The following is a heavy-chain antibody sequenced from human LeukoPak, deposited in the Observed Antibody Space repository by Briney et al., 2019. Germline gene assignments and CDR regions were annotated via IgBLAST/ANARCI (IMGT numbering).Heavy chain of an antibody. CDR3: ARAGIVDAFDV. CDR2: NFNRETT. Sequence: SETRSLTCLVSGGSMTSSYWNWVRQAAGKGLEWLGYNFNRETTKYNPSLKSRVAISVDTSKNQFSLKLSSVTAADTAVYYCARAGIVDAFDVWGQGTMVTVSS. V-gene: IGHV4-59*01. D-gene: IGHD2-15*01. CDR1: GGSMTSSY. J-gene: IGHJ3*01.